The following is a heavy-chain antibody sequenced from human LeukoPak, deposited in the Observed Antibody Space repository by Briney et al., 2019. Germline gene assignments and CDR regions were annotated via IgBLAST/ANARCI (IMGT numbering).Heavy chain of an antibody. D-gene: IGHD1-26*01. CDR3: ARGVVGATRGVDY. CDR2: LLYDGTKK. CDR1: GFGFSDYG. J-gene: IGHJ4*02. Sequence: GRSLRLSCAASGFGFSDYGMYWVRQAPGKGLEWVAVLLYDGTKKYNEESVKGRFTISRDNAKNSLYLQMNSLRAEDTAVYYCARGVVGATRGVDYWGQGTLVTVSS. V-gene: IGHV3-30*03.